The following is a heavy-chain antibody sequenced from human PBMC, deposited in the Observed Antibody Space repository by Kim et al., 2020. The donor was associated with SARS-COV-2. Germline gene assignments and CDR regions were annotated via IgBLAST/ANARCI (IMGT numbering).Heavy chain of an antibody. CDR1: GDSVSSDSAA. D-gene: IGHD6-13*01. J-gene: IGHJ4*02. Sequence: SQTLSLTCAISGDSVSSDSAAWHWIRQSPSRGLEWLGRTYYRSKWYSDYAVSLKSRLSINADTSKNQFSLQLNSVTPEDTALYYCVREHKLIVAAGFDYWGQGTLVTVSS. CDR2: TYYRSKWYS. CDR3: VREHKLIVAAGFDY. V-gene: IGHV6-1*01.